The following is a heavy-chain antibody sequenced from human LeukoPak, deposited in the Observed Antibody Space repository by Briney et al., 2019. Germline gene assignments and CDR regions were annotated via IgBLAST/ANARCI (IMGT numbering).Heavy chain of an antibody. J-gene: IGHJ4*02. CDR3: ATRSSSWYFDY. D-gene: IGHD6-13*01. CDR2: ISAYNGNT. V-gene: IGHV1-18*01. Sequence: ASVKVSCKASGYTFTSYGISWVRQAPGQGLEWMGWISAYNGNTNYAQKLQGRVTMTTDTSTSTAYMELSSLRSEDTAVYYCATRSSSWYFDYWGQGTLVTVSS. CDR1: GYTFTSYG.